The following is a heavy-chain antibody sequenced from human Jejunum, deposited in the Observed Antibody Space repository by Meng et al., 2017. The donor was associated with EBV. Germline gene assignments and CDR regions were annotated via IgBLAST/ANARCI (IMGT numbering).Heavy chain of an antibody. Sequence: QVHCQQWGAGLFEPSETLSLTCAVSGGSFGGYFWTWIRQAPGKGLEWIGEINQVGSTNYNPSLKSRVTISVDTSNIQFSLKVTSVTAADTAVYYCARSGAIIGVQGAPDYWGQGTLVTVSS. CDR1: GGSFGGYF. V-gene: IGHV4-34*01. CDR2: INQVGST. D-gene: IGHD3-3*01. J-gene: IGHJ4*02. CDR3: ARSGAIIGVQGAPDY.